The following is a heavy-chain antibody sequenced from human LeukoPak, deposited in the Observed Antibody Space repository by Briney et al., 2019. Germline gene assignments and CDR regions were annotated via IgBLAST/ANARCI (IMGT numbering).Heavy chain of an antibody. CDR1: GFTFSNYW. D-gene: IGHD3-22*01. Sequence: GGSLRLSCAASGFTFSNYWMTWVRQAPGKGLEWVSAISGSGGSTYYVDSVKGRFTISRDNSKNTLYLQMNSLRAEDTALYYCAKEKALYDSSGPFDYWGQGTLVTVSS. V-gene: IGHV3-23*01. J-gene: IGHJ4*02. CDR2: ISGSGGST. CDR3: AKEKALYDSSGPFDY.